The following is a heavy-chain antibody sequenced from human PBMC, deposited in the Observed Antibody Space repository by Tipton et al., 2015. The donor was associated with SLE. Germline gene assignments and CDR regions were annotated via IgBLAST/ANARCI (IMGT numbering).Heavy chain of an antibody. CDR2: IFYTGTT. CDR1: GGSIRNGETY. V-gene: IGHV4-30-4*08. Sequence: TLSLTCTFSGGSIRNGETYWNWIRQHPGKGLEWIAYIFYTGTTYYNPSLKSRVTISIDTSKNQFSLKLSSVTAADTAVYYCARGVPTCSSSRRAFDVWGQGTLVTVSS. CDR3: ARGVPTCSSSRRAFDV. J-gene: IGHJ3*01. D-gene: IGHD6-13*01.